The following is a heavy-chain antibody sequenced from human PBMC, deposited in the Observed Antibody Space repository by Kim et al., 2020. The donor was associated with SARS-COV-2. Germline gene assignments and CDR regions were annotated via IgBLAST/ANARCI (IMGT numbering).Heavy chain of an antibody. J-gene: IGHJ3*02. CDR3: ARHGSGWCGGLYDLDI. D-gene: IGHD3-10*01. V-gene: IGHV4-59*08. CDR2: IYYSGST. CDR1: GGSISSYY. Sequence: SETLSLTCTVSGGSISSYYWSWIRQPPGKGLEWIGYIYYSGSTNYNPSLKSRVTISVDTSKNQFSLKLSSVTAADTAVYYCARHGSGWCGGLYDLDIWGQGTMVTVSS.